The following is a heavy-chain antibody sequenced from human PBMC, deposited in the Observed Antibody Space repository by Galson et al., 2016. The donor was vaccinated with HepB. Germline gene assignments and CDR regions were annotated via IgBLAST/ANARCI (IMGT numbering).Heavy chain of an antibody. CDR3: ARSHGGY. D-gene: IGHD3-3*01. J-gene: IGHJ4*02. V-gene: IGHV4-61*01. Sequence: GSVSSTTYYWAWIRQPPGKGLEWIGHASYSGTTNYNPSLRSRVTISVDPSKNQFSLRLTSVSDADTAVYYCARSHGGYWGQGTLVTVSS. CDR2: ASYSGTT. CDR1: GSVSSTTYY.